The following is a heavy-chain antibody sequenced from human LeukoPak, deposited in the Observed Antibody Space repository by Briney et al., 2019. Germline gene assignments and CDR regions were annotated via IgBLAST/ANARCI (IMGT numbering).Heavy chain of an antibody. CDR2: IYYSGST. CDR3: AKAVRDGYNYDFDY. Sequence: PSETLSLTCTVSGGSISSSSYYWGWIRQPPGKGLEWIGSIYYSGSTYYNPSLKSRVTISVDKSKNQFSLKLSSVTAADTAVYYCAKAVRDGYNYDFDYWGQGTLVTVSS. J-gene: IGHJ4*02. D-gene: IGHD5-24*01. CDR1: GGSISSSSYY. V-gene: IGHV4-39*07.